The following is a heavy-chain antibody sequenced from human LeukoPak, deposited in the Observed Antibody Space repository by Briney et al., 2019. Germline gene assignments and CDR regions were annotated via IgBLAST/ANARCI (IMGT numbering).Heavy chain of an antibody. V-gene: IGHV3-53*01. Sequence: GGSLRLSCAASGITVSSTYMSWVRQAPGKGLEWVSVIYTGGNTDYADSVKGRFTISRDNSKNTLYLQMNGLRAEDTAVYYRARVGCSTTSCYGDYWGQGTLVTVSS. CDR2: IYTGGNT. CDR1: GITVSSTY. CDR3: ARVGCSTTSCYGDY. D-gene: IGHD2-2*01. J-gene: IGHJ4*02.